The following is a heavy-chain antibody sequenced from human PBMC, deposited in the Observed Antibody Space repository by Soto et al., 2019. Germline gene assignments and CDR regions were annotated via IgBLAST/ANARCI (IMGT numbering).Heavy chain of an antibody. CDR3: ARVGTSITIFGVVISPPFDP. J-gene: IGHJ5*02. V-gene: IGHV1-18*01. Sequence: QVQLVQSGAEVKKPGASVKVSCKASGYTFTSYGISWVRQAPGQGLAWMGWISAYNGNTNYAPKLQCRVTMTTDTSTSTAYMELRSLRSDDTAVYYCARVGTSITIFGVVISPPFDPWGQGTLVTVSS. CDR1: GYTFTSYG. CDR2: ISAYNGNT. D-gene: IGHD3-3*01.